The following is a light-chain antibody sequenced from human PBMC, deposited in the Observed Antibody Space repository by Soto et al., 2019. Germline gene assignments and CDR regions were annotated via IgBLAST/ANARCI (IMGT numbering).Light chain of an antibody. J-gene: IGKJ5*01. CDR3: QQYGSSPPIT. V-gene: IGKV3-20*01. Sequence: EIVLTQSPGTLSLSPGERASLSCRASQAISGNYLAWYQHKPGQAPRLLMYGASSRATGIPDRFSGSGSGTDFTLTISRLXLEDFAVYYCQQYGSSPPITFGQGTRLETK. CDR1: QAISGNY. CDR2: GAS.